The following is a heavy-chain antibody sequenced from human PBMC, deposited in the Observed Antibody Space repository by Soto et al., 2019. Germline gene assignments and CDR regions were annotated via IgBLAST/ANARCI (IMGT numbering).Heavy chain of an antibody. J-gene: IGHJ5*02. D-gene: IGHD3-3*01. CDR2: ISYDGSNK. CDR1: GFTFSSYG. V-gene: IGHV3-30*03. CDR3: ARVVCIGGRRFSFDH. Sequence: PGGSLRLSCAASGFTFSSYGMHWVRQAPGKGLEWVAVISYDGSNKYYADSVKGRFTISRDNSKNTLYLQMNSLRAEDTAVYYCARVVCIGGRRFSFDHWGQGTLVTVSS.